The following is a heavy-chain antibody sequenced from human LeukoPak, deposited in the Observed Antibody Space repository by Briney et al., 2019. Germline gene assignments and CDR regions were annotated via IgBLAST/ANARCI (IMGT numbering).Heavy chain of an antibody. D-gene: IGHD6-19*01. V-gene: IGHV1-18*01. CDR1: DYTFTSYG. CDR3: ARDVGSGWFDPLGDYFDY. J-gene: IGHJ4*02. CDR2: ISAYNGNT. Sequence: ASVKVSCKASDYTFTSYGISWVRQAPGQGLEWMGWISAYNGNTNYAQKLQGRVTMTTDTSTSTAYMELRSLRSDDTAVYYCARDVGSGWFDPLGDYFDYWGQGTLVTVSS.